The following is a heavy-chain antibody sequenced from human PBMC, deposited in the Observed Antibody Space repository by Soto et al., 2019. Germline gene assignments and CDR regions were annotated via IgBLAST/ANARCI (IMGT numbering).Heavy chain of an antibody. D-gene: IGHD3-22*01. CDR2: ISWNSGSI. CDR1: GFTFDDYA. Sequence: EVQLVESGGGLVQPGRSLRLSCAASGFTFDDYAMHWIRQAPGKGLEWVSGISWNSGSIGYADSVKGRFTISRDNAKNSLYLQMNSLRAEDTALYYCAMGDYYDSSGPRYYFDYWGQGTLVTVSS. J-gene: IGHJ4*02. CDR3: AMGDYYDSSGPRYYFDY. V-gene: IGHV3-9*01.